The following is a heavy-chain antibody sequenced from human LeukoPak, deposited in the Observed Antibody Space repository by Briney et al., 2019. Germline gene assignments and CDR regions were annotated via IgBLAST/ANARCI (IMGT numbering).Heavy chain of an antibody. Sequence: SETLSLTCTVSGGSISSSSYYWGWIRQPPGKGLEWIGSIYYSGSTNYNPPLKSRVTMSVDTSQTQFSLKLSSVTAADTAVYFCARGRSIGARRGAFDIWGQGTMVSVSS. CDR2: IYYSGST. V-gene: IGHV4-39*07. J-gene: IGHJ3*02. CDR3: ARGRSIGARRGAFDI. D-gene: IGHD6-6*01. CDR1: GGSISSSSYY.